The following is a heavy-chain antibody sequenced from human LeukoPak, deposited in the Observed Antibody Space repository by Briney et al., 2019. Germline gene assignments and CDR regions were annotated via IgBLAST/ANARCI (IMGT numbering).Heavy chain of an antibody. CDR2: ITNSGDAT. D-gene: IGHD3-3*01. Sequence: GGSLRLSCAASGFVFSSLDMGWVRQTPGKGLEWVSAITNSGDATYYADSVKGRFTISRDNSKNTLFLQMNSLRAEDTAVYYCARDGEVPGAFDIWGQGTMVTVSS. CDR3: ARDGEVPGAFDI. J-gene: IGHJ3*02. V-gene: IGHV3-23*01. CDR1: GFVFSSLD.